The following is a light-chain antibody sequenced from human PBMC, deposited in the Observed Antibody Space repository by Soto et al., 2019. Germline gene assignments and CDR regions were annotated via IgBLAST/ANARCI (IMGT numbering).Light chain of an antibody. CDR3: GSWDSSLSAYV. Sequence: QSVLTQPPSVSAAPGQKVIISCSGSGSNIGGNSVSWYQQLPGTAPKLLIYDDNKRPSGIPDRFSGSKSGTSATLGITGFQTGDEADYYCGSWDSSLSAYVFGTGTKVTVL. CDR2: DDN. CDR1: GSNIGGNS. V-gene: IGLV1-51*01. J-gene: IGLJ1*01.